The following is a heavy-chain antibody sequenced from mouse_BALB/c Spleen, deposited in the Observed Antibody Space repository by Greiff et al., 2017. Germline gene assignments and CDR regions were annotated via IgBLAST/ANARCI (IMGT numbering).Heavy chain of an antibody. CDR3: ARAYMGYAMDY. J-gene: IGHJ4*01. Sequence: VQLVESGPGLVAPSQSLSITCTVSGFSLTSYGVHWVRQPPGKGLEWLGVIWAGGSTNYNSALMSRLSISKDNSKSQVFLKMNSLQTDDTAMYYCARAYMGYAMDYWGQGTSVTVSS. V-gene: IGHV2-9*02. D-gene: IGHD1-1*02. CDR1: GFSLTSYG. CDR2: IWAGGST.